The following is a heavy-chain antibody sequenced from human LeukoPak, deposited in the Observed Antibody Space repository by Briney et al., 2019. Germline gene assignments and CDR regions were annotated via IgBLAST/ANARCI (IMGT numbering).Heavy chain of an antibody. D-gene: IGHD3-16*02. CDR2: IDPSDSYT. V-gene: IGHV5-10-1*01. J-gene: IGHJ5*02. Sequence: GESLKISCKGSGYSFTSYWISWVREMPGKGLEWMGRIDPSDSYTNYSPSFQGYVTISADKSISTAYLQWSSLKASDTAMYYCARHPAWGYDYVWGSYRPNWFDPWGQGTLVTVSS. CDR1: GYSFTSYW. CDR3: ARHPAWGYDYVWGSYRPNWFDP.